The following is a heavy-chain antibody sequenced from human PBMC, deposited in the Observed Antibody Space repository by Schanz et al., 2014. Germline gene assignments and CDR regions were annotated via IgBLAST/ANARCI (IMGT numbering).Heavy chain of an antibody. CDR2: MNESHSTI. CDR1: GFSFSSYA. CDR3: ARKVVATIGGYYDN. J-gene: IGHJ4*02. D-gene: IGHD5-12*01. Sequence: EVQLLESGGGLVEPGGSLRLSCAASGFSFSSYAMGWVRQARGKGLEWVSAMNESHSTIYYADSVRGRFTISRDNAEKTLFLQMSSLRAEDTAVYCCARKVVATIGGYYDNWGQGTLVIVSS. V-gene: IGHV3-23*01.